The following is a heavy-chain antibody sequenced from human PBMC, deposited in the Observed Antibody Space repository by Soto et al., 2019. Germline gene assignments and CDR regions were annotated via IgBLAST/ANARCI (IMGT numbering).Heavy chain of an antibody. CDR3: ARDTGYSYGNFDY. CDR2: IYYSGST. Sequence: SETLSLTCTVSGGSISSGDYYWSWIRQPPGKGLEWIGYIYYSGSTYYNPSLKSRVTISVDTSKNQFSLKLSSVTAADTAVYYCARDTGYSYGNFDYWGQGTLVTVSS. D-gene: IGHD5-18*01. J-gene: IGHJ4*02. CDR1: GGSISSGDYY. V-gene: IGHV4-30-4*01.